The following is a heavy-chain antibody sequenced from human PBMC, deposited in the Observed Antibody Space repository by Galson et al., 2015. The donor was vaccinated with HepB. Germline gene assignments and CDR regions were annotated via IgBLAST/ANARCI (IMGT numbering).Heavy chain of an antibody. V-gene: IGHV1-3*01. CDR1: GYTFTNFV. J-gene: IGHJ3*02. Sequence: SVKVSCKASGYTFTNFVVSWLRQAPGQGLERMAEINPVNDDIVYSENFPGRVTITSDTSATTAYMELRSLRSEDTAVYCCARDLLSGDAIEAFDIWGQGTMVTVSS. CDR2: INPVNDDI. CDR3: ARDLLSGDAIEAFDI. D-gene: IGHD7-27*01.